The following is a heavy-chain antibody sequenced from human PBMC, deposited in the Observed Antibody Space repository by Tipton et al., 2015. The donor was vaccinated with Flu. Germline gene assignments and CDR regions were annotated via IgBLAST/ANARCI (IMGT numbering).Heavy chain of an antibody. Sequence: QLVQSGGGLIQRGGSLRLSCAVSGFSVTNNYMTWVRQAPGKGLEWVSVIYSGGNTFYSDSVKGRFTISRDDSKNTLYLQMNSLRGEDTAVYYCARGRGYCVTTTCLLPFDFWGQGTLATVSS. CDR2: IYSGGNT. V-gene: IGHV3-53*01. D-gene: IGHD2-2*01. CDR1: GFSVTNNY. CDR3: ARGRGYCVTTTCLLPFDF. J-gene: IGHJ4*02.